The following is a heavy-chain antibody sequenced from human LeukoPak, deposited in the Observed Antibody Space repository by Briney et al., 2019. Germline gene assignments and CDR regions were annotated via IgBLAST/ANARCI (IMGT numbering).Heavy chain of an antibody. CDR2: IYYSGST. V-gene: IGHV4-59*01. Sequence: SETLSLTCTVSGGSISTYYWSWIRQPPGKGLEWIGYIYYSGSTNYSPSLQSRVTMSVDTSKNQFSLRLNSVTAAYTAVYYCARSGTKPNGFDYWGQGTLVTVSS. J-gene: IGHJ4*02. D-gene: IGHD2-8*01. CDR3: ARSGTKPNGFDY. CDR1: GGSISTYY.